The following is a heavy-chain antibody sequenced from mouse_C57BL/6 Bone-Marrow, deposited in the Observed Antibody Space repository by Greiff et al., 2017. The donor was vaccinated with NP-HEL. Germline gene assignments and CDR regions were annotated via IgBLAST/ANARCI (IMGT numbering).Heavy chain of an antibody. CDR3: ASSLRRFAY. V-gene: IGHV5-9*01. D-gene: IGHD1-2*01. Sequence: EVQRVESGGGLVKPGGSLKLSCAASGFTFSSYTMSWVRQTPEKRLEWVATISGGGGNTYYPDSVKGRFTISRDNAKNTLYLQMSSLRSEDTALYYCASSLRRFAYWGQGTLVTVSA. CDR1: GFTFSSYT. CDR2: ISGGGGNT. J-gene: IGHJ3*01.